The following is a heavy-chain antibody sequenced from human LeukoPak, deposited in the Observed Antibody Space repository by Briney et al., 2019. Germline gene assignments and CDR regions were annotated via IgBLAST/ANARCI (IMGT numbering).Heavy chain of an antibody. CDR1: GFTFEDYT. CDR3: AKDLSGYYLYYFDY. D-gene: IGHD3-22*01. V-gene: IGHV3-9*01. Sequence: GGSLRLSCGATGFTFEDYTMHWVRQAPGKGLEWVSGISWNSGSIGYADSVKGRFTISRDNAKNSLYLQMNSLRAEDTALYYCAKDLSGYYLYYFDYWGQGTLVTVSS. J-gene: IGHJ4*02. CDR2: ISWNSGSI.